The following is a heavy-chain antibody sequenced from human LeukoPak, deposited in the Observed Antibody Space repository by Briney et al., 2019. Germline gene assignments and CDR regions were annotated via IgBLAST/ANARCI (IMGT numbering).Heavy chain of an antibody. CDR2: ISSSSSYI. J-gene: IGHJ4*02. D-gene: IGHD5-18*01. CDR1: GFTFSSYS. Sequence: KAGGSLRLSCAASGFTFSSYSMNWVRQAPGKGLEWVSSISSSSSYIYYADSVKGRFTISRDNAKNSLYLQMNSLRAEDTAVYYCAALYSYGYGGRGFGFDYWGQGTLVTVSS. V-gene: IGHV3-21*01. CDR3: AALYSYGYGGRGFGFDY.